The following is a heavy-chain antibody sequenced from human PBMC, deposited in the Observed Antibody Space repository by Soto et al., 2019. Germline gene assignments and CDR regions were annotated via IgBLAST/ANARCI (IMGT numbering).Heavy chain of an antibody. D-gene: IGHD6-19*01. Sequence: EVQLVESGGCLVQPGGSLRLSCAASGFAFSSYWMHWVRQVPGKGPVWVSRISSDGRNATYADSVKGRFTISRDNAKNTLHLQMNGLTDEDTAVYYCIKASTVAGVGGYRWGQGTLVTVSS. J-gene: IGHJ4*02. CDR2: ISSDGRNA. CDR3: IKASTVAGVGGYR. CDR1: GFAFSSYW. V-gene: IGHV3-74*01.